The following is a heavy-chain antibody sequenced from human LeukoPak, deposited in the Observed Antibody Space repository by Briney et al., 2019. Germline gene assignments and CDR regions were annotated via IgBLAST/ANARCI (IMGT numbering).Heavy chain of an antibody. CDR3: ARIRGYSGYDSGDLFDY. CDR2: IYTSGST. J-gene: IGHJ4*02. CDR1: GGSISSYY. Sequence: PSETLSLTCTVSGGSISSYYWSWIRQPAGKGLEWIGRIYTSGSTNYNPSLKSRVTMSVDTSKNQFSLKLSSVTAADTAVYYCARIRGYSGYDSGDLFDYWGQGTLVTVSS. D-gene: IGHD5-12*01. V-gene: IGHV4-4*07.